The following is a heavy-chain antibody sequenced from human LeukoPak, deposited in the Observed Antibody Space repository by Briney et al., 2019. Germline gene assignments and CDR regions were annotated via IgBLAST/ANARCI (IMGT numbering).Heavy chain of an antibody. J-gene: IGHJ6*03. V-gene: IGHV4-39*07. D-gene: IGHD3-22*01. CDR1: GGSISSSSYY. CDR3: ARCYYDSSGYYPIYYYYYMDV. CDR2: IYYSGST. Sequence: SETLSLTCTVSGGSISSSSYYWGWIRQPPGKGLEWIGSIYYSGSTYYNPSLKSRVTISVDTSKNQFSLKLSSVTAADTAVYYCARCYYDSSGYYPIYYYYYMDVWGKGTTVTVSS.